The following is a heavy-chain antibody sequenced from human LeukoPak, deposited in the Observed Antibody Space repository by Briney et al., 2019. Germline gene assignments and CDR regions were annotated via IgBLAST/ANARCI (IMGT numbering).Heavy chain of an antibody. V-gene: IGHV3-48*02. D-gene: IGHD3-10*01. Sequence: GGSLRLSCAVSGFTFSSHNMNWVRQAPGRGLEWVSFISGGSNTIYYADSAKGRFTVSRDNAKSSLYLQMNSLRDEDTAVYFCARDSGYPSGSWWWYFDLWGRGILVTVSS. CDR2: ISGGSNTI. CDR1: GFTFSSHN. J-gene: IGHJ2*01. CDR3: ARDSGYPSGSWWWYFDL.